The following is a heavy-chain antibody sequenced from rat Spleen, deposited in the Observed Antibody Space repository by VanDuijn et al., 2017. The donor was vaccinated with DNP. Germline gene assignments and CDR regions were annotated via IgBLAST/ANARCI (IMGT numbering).Heavy chain of an antibody. Sequence: EVQLVQSGGDLVQPGRSLKLSCVASRFTFNNYWMTWIRQVPGKGLEWIASITSSGGSTYYPDSVKGRFTISRDNAKNTLYLQMNSLRSEDTATYYCETQGIGTSPFAYWGQGTLVTVSS. CDR1: RFTFNNYW. V-gene: IGHV5-31*01. CDR3: ETQGIGTSPFAY. CDR2: ITSSGGST. J-gene: IGHJ3*01. D-gene: IGHD1-5*01.